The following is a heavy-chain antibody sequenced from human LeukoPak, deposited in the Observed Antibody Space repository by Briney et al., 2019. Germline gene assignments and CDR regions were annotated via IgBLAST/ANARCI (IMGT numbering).Heavy chain of an antibody. J-gene: IGHJ6*03. Sequence: SETLSLTCTVSGGSISSDYWSWIWQPPGKGLEWIGYIYTSGSTNYNPSLKSRVTISVDTSKNQSSLKLSSVTAADTAVYYCARRVHYYYYMDVWGKGTTVTVSS. V-gene: IGHV4-4*09. CDR3: ARRVHYYYYMDV. CDR2: IYTSGST. D-gene: IGHD3-10*01. CDR1: GGSISSDY.